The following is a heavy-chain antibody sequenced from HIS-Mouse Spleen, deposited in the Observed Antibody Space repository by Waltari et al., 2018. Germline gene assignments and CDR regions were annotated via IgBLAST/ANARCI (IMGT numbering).Heavy chain of an antibody. J-gene: IGHJ4*02. CDR1: GDRVSTNIAA. CDR3: ARYSSSFDY. V-gene: IGHV6-1*01. CDR2: TYYRSKWYN. Sequence: QVQLQQSGPGLVKPSQTLSLTCAISGDRVSTNIAAWNWLRRPPSRGLEWLGRTYYRSKWYNDYAVSVKSRITINPDTSKNQFSLQLNSVTPEDTAVYYCARYSSSFDYWGQGTLVTVSS. D-gene: IGHD6-6*01.